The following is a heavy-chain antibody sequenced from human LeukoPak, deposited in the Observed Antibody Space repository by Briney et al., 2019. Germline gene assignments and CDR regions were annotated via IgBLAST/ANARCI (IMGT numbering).Heavy chain of an antibody. V-gene: IGHV3-21*01. D-gene: IGHD6-13*01. J-gene: IGHJ4*02. Sequence: GSLRLSCAASGFTFSSYAMSWVRQAPGKGLEWVSSISSSSSYIYYADSVKGRFTISRDNAKNSLYLQMNSLRAEDTAVYYCARAYLGSSWYLDYWGQGTLVTVSS. CDR2: ISSSSSYI. CDR1: GFTFSSYA. CDR3: ARAYLGSSWYLDY.